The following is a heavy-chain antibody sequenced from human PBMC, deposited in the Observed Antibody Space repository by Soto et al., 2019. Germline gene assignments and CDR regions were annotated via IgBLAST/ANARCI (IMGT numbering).Heavy chain of an antibody. CDR3: ASKQWLGNDWFDP. Sequence: PSETLSLTCTFSVGSISSYYWSWIRQPPGKGLEWIGYIYYSGSINYNPSLKSRVTISVDTSKNQFSLKLSSVTAADTAVYYCASKQWLGNDWFDPWGQGTLVTVSS. CDR2: IYYSGSI. J-gene: IGHJ5*02. V-gene: IGHV4-59*01. D-gene: IGHD6-19*01. CDR1: VGSISSYY.